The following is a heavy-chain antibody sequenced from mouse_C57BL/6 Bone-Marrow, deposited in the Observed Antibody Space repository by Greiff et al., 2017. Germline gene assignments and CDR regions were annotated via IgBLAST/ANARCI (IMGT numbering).Heavy chain of an antibody. CDR2: ISDGGSYT. D-gene: IGHD2-4*01. J-gene: IGHJ4*01. CDR3: ARDSHDYDRKHWYAMDY. V-gene: IGHV5-4*01. Sequence: EVKVEESRGGLLQPGGSLKLSCAASGFTFSSYAMSWVRQTPETRLEWVATISDGGSYTYYPDNVKGRFTISRDNAKNNLYLQMSHLKSEDTAMYYCARDSHDYDRKHWYAMDYWGQGTSVTVSS. CDR1: GFTFSSYA.